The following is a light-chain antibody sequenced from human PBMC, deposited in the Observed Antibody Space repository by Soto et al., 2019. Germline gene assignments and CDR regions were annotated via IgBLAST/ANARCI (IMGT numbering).Light chain of an antibody. V-gene: IGLV2-11*01. CDR1: SSDVGSYNY. Sequence: QSALTQPRSVSGSPGQSVTISCTGTSSDVGSYNYVSWYQQHPGKAPKLMIYDVSKRPSGVPDRFSGSKSGNTASLTISGLQAEDEADYYCCSYAGSSLYVLGTGTKVTVL. J-gene: IGLJ1*01. CDR2: DVS. CDR3: CSYAGSSLYV.